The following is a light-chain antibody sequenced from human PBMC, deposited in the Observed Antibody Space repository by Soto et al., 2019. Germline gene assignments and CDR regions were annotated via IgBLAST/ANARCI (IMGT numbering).Light chain of an antibody. V-gene: IGLV2-14*03. Sequence: QSALTQPASMSGSPGQSITISCSGTSSDIGGYNYVSWYQQHPGKAPKLIIYDVSYRPSGVSNRFSGSKSGNTASLTISGLQAEDEADYYCSSYTGTYDVIFAAGTKLTVL. J-gene: IGLJ2*01. CDR2: DVS. CDR1: SSDIGGYNY. CDR3: SSYTGTYDVI.